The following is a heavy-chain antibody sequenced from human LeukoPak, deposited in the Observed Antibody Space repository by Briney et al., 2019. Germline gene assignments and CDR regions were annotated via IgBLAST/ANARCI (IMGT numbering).Heavy chain of an antibody. V-gene: IGHV7-4-1*02. CDR3: ARVIGYDSSGYYSAIGY. CDR2: INTNTGNP. J-gene: IGHJ4*02. Sequence: ASVKVSCKASGYTFTRYGISWVRQAPGQGLEWRGWINTNTGNPTYAQGFTGRFVFSLDTSVSTAYLQISSLKAEDTAVYYCARVIGYDSSGYYSAIGYWGQGTLVTVSS. D-gene: IGHD3-22*01. CDR1: GYTFTRYG.